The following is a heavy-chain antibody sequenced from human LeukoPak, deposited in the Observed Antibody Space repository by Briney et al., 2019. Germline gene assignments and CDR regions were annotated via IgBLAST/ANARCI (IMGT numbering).Heavy chain of an antibody. CDR1: GFTFSSYW. D-gene: IGHD4-17*01. Sequence: GGSLRLSCAASGFTFSSYWMSWVRQAPGKGLEWVANIKQDGSETSYVDSLKGRFTISRDNAKNSLFLQMNSLRAEDTAVYYCASLHYGDYDYWGQGTLVTVSS. J-gene: IGHJ4*02. CDR3: ASLHYGDYDY. V-gene: IGHV3-7*01. CDR2: IKQDGSET.